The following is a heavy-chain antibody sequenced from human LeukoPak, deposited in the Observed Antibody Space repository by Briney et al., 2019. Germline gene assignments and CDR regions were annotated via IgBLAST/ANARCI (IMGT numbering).Heavy chain of an antibody. J-gene: IGHJ4*02. CDR1: GFTFSSYM. D-gene: IGHD1-26*01. Sequence: GGSLRLSCAASGFTFSSYMMHWVRQAPGKGLVWVSHITNDGTIRYADSVKGRFTISRDNAKNTLYLQMNSLRAEDTAVYYCARDWRGSLDYWGQGTLVTVSS. CDR2: ITNDGTI. CDR3: ARDWRGSLDY. V-gene: IGHV3-74*01.